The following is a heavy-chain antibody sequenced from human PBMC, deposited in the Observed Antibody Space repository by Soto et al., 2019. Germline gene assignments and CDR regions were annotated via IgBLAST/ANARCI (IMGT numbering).Heavy chain of an antibody. CDR1: GFTFSNYA. Sequence: PGGSLRLSCAASGFTFSNYALNWVRQSPGKGLERVSTIDTSGGSTHYSDSVKGRFAVSRDNSKNTLYLHMISLRDEDTATYYCARDPSTGPADYWGQGTLVTVSS. CDR3: ARDPSTGPADY. J-gene: IGHJ4*02. V-gene: IGHV3-23*01. D-gene: IGHD3-9*01. CDR2: IDTSGGST.